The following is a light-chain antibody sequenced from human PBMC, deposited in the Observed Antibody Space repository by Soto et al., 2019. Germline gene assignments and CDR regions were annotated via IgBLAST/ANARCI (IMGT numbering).Light chain of an antibody. CDR3: QQYGSSYFT. CDR1: QSISNTY. V-gene: IGKV3-20*01. J-gene: IGKJ4*01. CDR2: GAS. Sequence: EIVLTQSPGTLSLFPGERATLSCRTSQSISNTYLAWYQQKPGQPPRLLIYGASNRATDIPDRFSGSGSGTDFTLIISRLEPQDFVVYYCQQYGSSYFTFGGGTKVEIK.